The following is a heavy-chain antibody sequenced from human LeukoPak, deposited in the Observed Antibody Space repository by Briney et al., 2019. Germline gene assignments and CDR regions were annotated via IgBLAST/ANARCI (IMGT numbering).Heavy chain of an antibody. J-gene: IGHJ4*02. D-gene: IGHD3-22*01. CDR3: ARARDYDSSGYYPTPYYFDY. CDR1: GGSISSSSYY. CDR2: IYYSGST. Sequence: SETLSLTCTVSGGSISSSSYYWGWIRQPPGKGLEWIGSIYYSGSTYYNPSLKSRVTIPVDTSKNQFSLKLSSVTAADTAVYYCARARDYDSSGYYPTPYYFDYWGQGTLVTVSS. V-gene: IGHV4-39*01.